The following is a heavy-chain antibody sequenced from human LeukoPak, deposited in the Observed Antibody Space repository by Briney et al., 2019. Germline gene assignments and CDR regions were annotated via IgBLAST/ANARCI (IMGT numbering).Heavy chain of an antibody. CDR1: GYTLTELS. CDR3: ATGKVLLWFGEWDY. Sequence: ASVKVSCKVSGYTLTELSMHWVRQAPGKGLEWMGGFEAEDVETIYVQKFQGRVTMTEDTSTDTAYMELSSLRSEDTAVYYCATGKVLLWFGEWDYWGQGTLVTVSS. J-gene: IGHJ4*02. V-gene: IGHV1-24*01. D-gene: IGHD3-10*01. CDR2: FEAEDVET.